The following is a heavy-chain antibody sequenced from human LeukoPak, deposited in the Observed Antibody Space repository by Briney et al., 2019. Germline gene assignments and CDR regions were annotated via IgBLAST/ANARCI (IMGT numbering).Heavy chain of an antibody. V-gene: IGHV3-7*04. CDR1: GFTFSSYW. Sequence: VGSLRLSCAASGFTFSSYWMSWVRQAPGKGLEWVANIKQDGSEKYYVDSVKGRFTISRDNAKNSLYLQMNSLRAEDTAVYYCARGATVTTHDAFDIWGQGTMVTVSS. CDR2: IKQDGSEK. CDR3: ARGATVTTHDAFDI. D-gene: IGHD4-17*01. J-gene: IGHJ3*02.